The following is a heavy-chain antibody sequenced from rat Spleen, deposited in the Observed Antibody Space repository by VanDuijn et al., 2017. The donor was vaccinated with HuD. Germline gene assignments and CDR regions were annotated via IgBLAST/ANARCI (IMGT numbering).Heavy chain of an antibody. Sequence: EVQLVESDGGLVQPGRSLKLSCAASGFTFSDYYMAWVRQAPTKGLEWVATISYDGSSTYYRDSVKGRFTISRDNAKSTLYLQMDSLRSEDTATYYCARRGTIAGTFDYWGQGVMVTVSS. CDR1: GFTFSDYY. V-gene: IGHV5-29*01. D-gene: IGHD1-2*01. CDR2: ISYDGSST. CDR3: ARRGTIAGTFDY. J-gene: IGHJ2*01.